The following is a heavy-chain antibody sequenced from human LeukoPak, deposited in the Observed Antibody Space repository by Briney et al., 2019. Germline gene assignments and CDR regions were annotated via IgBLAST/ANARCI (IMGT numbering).Heavy chain of an antibody. J-gene: IGHJ4*02. CDR3: TKENYDFWSGYYPELDY. D-gene: IGHD3-3*01. CDR2: ISGSGGST. V-gene: IGHV3-23*01. CDR1: GFTFSSYA. Sequence: GASLRLSCAASGFTFSSYAMSWVRQAPGKGLEWVSAISGSGGSTYYADSVKGRFTISRDNSKNTLYPQMNSLRAEDTAVYYCTKENYDFWSGYYPELDYWGQGTLVTVSS.